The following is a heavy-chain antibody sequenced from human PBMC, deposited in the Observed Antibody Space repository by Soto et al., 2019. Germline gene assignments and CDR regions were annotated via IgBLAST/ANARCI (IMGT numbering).Heavy chain of an antibody. V-gene: IGHV3-23*01. CDR3: ARQGYYYDSSGYYGIDY. CDR2: ISGSGGST. Sequence: EVQLLESGGGLVQPGGSLRLSCAASGFTFSSYAMSWVRRAPGKGLEWVSAISGSGGSTYYADSVKGRFTISRDNSKNTLYLQMNSLRAEDTAVYYCARQGYYYDSSGYYGIDYWGQGTLVTVSS. CDR1: GFTFSSYA. J-gene: IGHJ4*02. D-gene: IGHD3-22*01.